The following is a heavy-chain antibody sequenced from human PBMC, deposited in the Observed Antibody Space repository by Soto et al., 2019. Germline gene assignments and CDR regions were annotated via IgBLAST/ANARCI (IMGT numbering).Heavy chain of an antibody. Sequence: SETLSLTCAVSGFFISSGNHWGWIRKPPGKGLEWIGSIFHGGNTYYNPSLKSRVTISVDMSKNQFSLKLNSVTAADTAVYYCDRARWYAAFDVWDQGTVVTVSS. CDR3: DRARWYAAFDV. CDR1: GFFISSGNH. CDR2: IFHGGNT. J-gene: IGHJ3*01. V-gene: IGHV4-38-2*01. D-gene: IGHD2-15*01.